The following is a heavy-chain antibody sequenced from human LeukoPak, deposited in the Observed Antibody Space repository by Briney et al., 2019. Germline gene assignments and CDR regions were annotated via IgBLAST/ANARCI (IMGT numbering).Heavy chain of an antibody. J-gene: IGHJ4*02. D-gene: IGHD5-18*01. CDR2: ISGSGGST. CDR3: VKEARYSYAPGYFDY. Sequence: GGSLRLSCATSGFTFSSYAMTWVRQAPGKGLEWVSAISGSGGSTYYADSVKGRFTISRDNSKNTLYLQMNSLRAEDTAVFYCVKEARYSYAPGYFDYWGQGTLVTVSS. CDR1: GFTFSSYA. V-gene: IGHV3-23*01.